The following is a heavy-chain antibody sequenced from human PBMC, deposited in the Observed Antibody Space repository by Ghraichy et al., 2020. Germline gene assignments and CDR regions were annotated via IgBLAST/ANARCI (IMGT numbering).Heavy chain of an antibody. Sequence: GGSLRLSCAASGFTVSSNYMSWVRQAPGKGLEWVSVIYSGGSTYYADSVKGRFTISRDNSKNTLYLQMNSLRAEDTAVYYCARESPTYCTNGVCYAFDYWGQGTLVTVSS. CDR3: ARESPTYCTNGVCYAFDY. CDR2: IYSGGST. D-gene: IGHD2-8*01. CDR1: GFTVSSNY. V-gene: IGHV3-53*01. J-gene: IGHJ4*02.